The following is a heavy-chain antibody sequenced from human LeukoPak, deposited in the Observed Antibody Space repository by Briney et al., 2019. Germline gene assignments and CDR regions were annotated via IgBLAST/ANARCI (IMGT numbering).Heavy chain of an antibody. V-gene: IGHV3-23*01. Sequence: GRSLRPSCAASGFTSSTDDMSWVRQAPGNGLEWVSGISDRGGTYYADSVKGRFTISRDNSKNTLYLQMNSLRAEDTAVYYCAKVTWTRSGSPDYWGQGTLVTVSS. CDR1: GFTSSTDD. J-gene: IGHJ4*02. D-gene: IGHD3-10*01. CDR3: AKVTWTRSGSPDY. CDR2: ISDRGGT.